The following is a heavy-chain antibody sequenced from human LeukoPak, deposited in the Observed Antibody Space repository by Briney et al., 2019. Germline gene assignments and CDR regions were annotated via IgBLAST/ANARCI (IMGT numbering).Heavy chain of an antibody. Sequence: ASVNVSCTASGYTFTSYAMHWVRQAPGQRLEWMGWINAGNGNTKYSQKFQGRVTITRDTSASTAYMELSSLRSEDTAVYYCARGSGNDAFDIWGQGTLVTVSS. CDR3: ARGSGNDAFDI. J-gene: IGHJ3*02. CDR1: GYTFTSYA. CDR2: INAGNGNT. V-gene: IGHV1-3*01. D-gene: IGHD3-3*01.